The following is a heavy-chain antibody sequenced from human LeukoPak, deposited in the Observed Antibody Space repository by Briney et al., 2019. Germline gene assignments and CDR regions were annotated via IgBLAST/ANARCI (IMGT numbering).Heavy chain of an antibody. V-gene: IGHV3-66*01. CDR2: IYSDDST. Sequence: PGGSLRLSCAASGFIVSSNYMSWVRQAPGKGLEWVSVIYSDDSTYYADSVKGRFTISRDNSKNTLYLQMNSLRAEDTAVYYCASPVAIVGATRAEYFQHWGQGPLVTVSS. CDR3: ASPVAIVGATRAEYFQH. CDR1: GFIVSSNY. D-gene: IGHD1-26*01. J-gene: IGHJ1*01.